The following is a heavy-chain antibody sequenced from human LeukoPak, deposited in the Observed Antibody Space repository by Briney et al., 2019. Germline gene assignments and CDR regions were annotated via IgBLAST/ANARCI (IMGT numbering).Heavy chain of an antibody. Sequence: TGGALRLSCAASGFTFSSYAMHWVRQAPGKGLEWVAVISYDGSNKYYADSVKGRFTISRDNSKNTLYLQMNSRRAEDTAVYYCARDKRGYYDSSGYPRLDYWGQGPLVTVSS. CDR2: ISYDGSNK. V-gene: IGHV3-30-3*01. CDR3: ARDKRGYYDSSGYPRLDY. J-gene: IGHJ4*02. CDR1: GFTFSSYA. D-gene: IGHD3-22*01.